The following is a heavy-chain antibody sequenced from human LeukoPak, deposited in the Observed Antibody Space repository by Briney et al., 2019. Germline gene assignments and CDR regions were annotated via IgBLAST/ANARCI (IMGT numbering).Heavy chain of an antibody. CDR3: ATVGSYYDSSGYPGY. CDR2: FDPVDGET. J-gene: IGHJ4*02. Sequence: ASVKVSCKVSGYTLTELSMHWVRQAPGKGLEWMGGFDPVDGETTYAQKFQGRVTMTEDTSTDTAYMELSSLRSEDTAVYYCATVGSYYDSSGYPGYWGQGTLVTVSS. CDR1: GYTLTELS. D-gene: IGHD3-22*01. V-gene: IGHV1-24*01.